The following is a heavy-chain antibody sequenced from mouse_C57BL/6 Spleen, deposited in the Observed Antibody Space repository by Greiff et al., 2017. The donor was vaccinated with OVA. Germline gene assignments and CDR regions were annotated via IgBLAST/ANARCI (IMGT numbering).Heavy chain of an antibody. D-gene: IGHD1-1*01. V-gene: IGHV5-4*01. CDR1: GFTFSSYA. Sequence: EVQVVESGGGLVKPGGSLKLSCAASGFTFSSYAMSWVRQTPEKRLEWVATISDGGSYTYYPDNVKGRFTISRDNAKNNLYLQMSHLKSEDTAMYYCARDGDTTVVERAWFAYWGQVALVTVSA. CDR3: ARDGDTTVVERAWFAY. CDR2: ISDGGSYT. J-gene: IGHJ3*01.